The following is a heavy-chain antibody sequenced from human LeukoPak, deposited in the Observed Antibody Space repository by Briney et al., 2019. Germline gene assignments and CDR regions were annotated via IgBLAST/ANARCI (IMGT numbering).Heavy chain of an antibody. Sequence: SETLSLTCTVSGGSISSSSYYWGWIRQPPGKGLEWIGSIYYSGSTYYNPSLKSRVTISVDTSKNQFSLKLSSVTAADTAVYYCARSLSILSAAGTLSFDYWGQGTLVTVSS. CDR1: GGSISSSSYY. V-gene: IGHV4-39*07. CDR3: ARSLSILSAAGTLSFDY. J-gene: IGHJ4*02. D-gene: IGHD6-13*01. CDR2: IYYSGST.